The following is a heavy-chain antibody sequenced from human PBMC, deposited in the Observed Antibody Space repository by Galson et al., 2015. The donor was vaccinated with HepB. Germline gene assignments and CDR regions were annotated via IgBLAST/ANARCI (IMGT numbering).Heavy chain of an antibody. V-gene: IGHV4-34*01. CDR1: GGSLNGYY. Sequence: SETLSLTCAVYGGSLNGYYWTWIRQPPGKGLEWIGEIDHIGRTYYNPSLKSRVTISVDTSKNQFSLRLSSVTAADTAVYYCARPGYCSSTSCSGYFDHWGQGILVTVSS. D-gene: IGHD2-2*01. CDR3: ARPGYCSSTSCSGYFDH. CDR2: IDHIGRT. J-gene: IGHJ4*02.